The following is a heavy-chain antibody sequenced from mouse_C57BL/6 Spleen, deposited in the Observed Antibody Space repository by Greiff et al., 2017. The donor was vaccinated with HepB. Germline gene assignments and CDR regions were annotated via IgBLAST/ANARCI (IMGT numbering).Heavy chain of an antibody. CDR3: ARTLYYSNYESYAMDY. Sequence: VKLMESGPGLVQPSQSLSITCTVSGFSLTSYGVHWVRQSPGKGLEWLGVIWSGGSTDYNAAFISRLSISKDNSKSQVFFKMNSLQADDTAIYYCARTLYYSNYESYAMDYWGQGTSVTVSS. CDR2: IWSGGST. D-gene: IGHD2-5*01. CDR1: GFSLTSYG. V-gene: IGHV2-2*01. J-gene: IGHJ4*01.